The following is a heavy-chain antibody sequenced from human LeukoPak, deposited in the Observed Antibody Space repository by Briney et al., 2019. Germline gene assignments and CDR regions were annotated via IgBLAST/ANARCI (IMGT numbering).Heavy chain of an antibody. J-gene: IGHJ6*02. CDR1: GYTFTSYG. CDR3: ARVYDSSGYFYYYYYGMDV. D-gene: IGHD3-22*01. Sequence: ASVKVSCKASGYTFTSYGISWVRQAPGQGLEWMGWISAYNGNTNYAQKLQGRVTMTTDTSTSTAYMELRSLRSDDTAVYYCARVYDSSGYFYYYYYGMDVWGQGTTVTVSS. V-gene: IGHV1-18*01. CDR2: ISAYNGNT.